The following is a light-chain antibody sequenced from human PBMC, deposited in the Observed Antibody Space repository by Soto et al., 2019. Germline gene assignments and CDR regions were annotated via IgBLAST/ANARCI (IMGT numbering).Light chain of an antibody. Sequence: QSALTQPPSASGSPGQSVTISCTGTSLDVGAYGYVSWYQQHPGKAPKLMIYEVSKRPSGVPDRFSGDKSGNMASLTVSGLQAEDEAEYYCSSYAGSNNVVFGGGTKLTVL. V-gene: IGLV2-8*01. CDR2: EVS. J-gene: IGLJ2*01. CDR3: SSYAGSNNVV. CDR1: SLDVGAYGY.